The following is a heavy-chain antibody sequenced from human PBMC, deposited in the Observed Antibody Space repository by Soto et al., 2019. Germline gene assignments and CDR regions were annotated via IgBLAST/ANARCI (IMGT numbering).Heavy chain of an antibody. J-gene: IGHJ4*02. D-gene: IGHD3-10*01. CDR3: AREGVGEYYYGSGSYYYFDY. Sequence: ASVKVSCKASGYTFTSYGISWVRQAPGQGLEWMGWISAYNGNTNYAQKLQGRVTMTTDTSTSTAYMELRSLRPDDTAVYYCAREGVGEYYYGSGSYYYFDYWGQGTLVTVSS. V-gene: IGHV1-18*01. CDR2: ISAYNGNT. CDR1: GYTFTSYG.